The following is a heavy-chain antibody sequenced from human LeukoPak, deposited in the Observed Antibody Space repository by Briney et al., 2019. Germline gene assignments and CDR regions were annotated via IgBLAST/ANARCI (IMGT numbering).Heavy chain of an antibody. V-gene: IGHV3-23*01. CDR3: AKGRLERRHYYYGMDV. D-gene: IGHD1-1*01. Sequence: GGSLRLSCAASGFTFSSYAMSWVRQAPGKGLEWVSAISGSGGSTYYADSVKGRFTTSRDNSKNTLYLQMNSLRAEDTAVYHCAKGRLERRHYYYGMDVWGQGTTVTVSS. CDR2: ISGSGGST. J-gene: IGHJ6*02. CDR1: GFTFSSYA.